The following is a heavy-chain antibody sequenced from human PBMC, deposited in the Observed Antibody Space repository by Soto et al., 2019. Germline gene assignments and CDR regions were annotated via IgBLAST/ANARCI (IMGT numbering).Heavy chain of an antibody. V-gene: IGHV1-46*01. Sequence: QVELVQSGAEVKKPGASVTVSCKASGYSFTAYFMHWVRQAPGQGLEWVGRINPSSGSTSYAQRFQGRVTMTRDTSTSTVDMELSSLRSEDTAVFYGARASGSFVYGMDVWGQGTTVTVSS. J-gene: IGHJ6*02. CDR1: GYSFTAYF. D-gene: IGHD3-10*01. CDR2: INPSSGST. CDR3: ARASGSFVYGMDV.